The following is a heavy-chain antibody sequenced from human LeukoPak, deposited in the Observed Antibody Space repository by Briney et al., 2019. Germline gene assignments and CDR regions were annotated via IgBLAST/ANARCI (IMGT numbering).Heavy chain of an antibody. CDR3: VRAVESGEFDY. V-gene: IGHV3-33*08. D-gene: IGHD2-15*01. CDR2: IWYDGSNK. Sequence: PGGSLRLSCAAPGFSFSSFAMHWVRQAPGKGLEWVALIWYDGSNKYFANSVEGRFTVSRDNSKNTLYLQMNSLGAEDTAVYYCVRAVESGEFDYWGQGTLVTVSS. J-gene: IGHJ4*02. CDR1: GFSFSSFA.